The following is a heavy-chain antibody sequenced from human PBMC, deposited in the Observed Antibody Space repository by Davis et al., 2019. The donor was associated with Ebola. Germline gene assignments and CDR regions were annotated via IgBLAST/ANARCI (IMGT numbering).Heavy chain of an antibody. CDR3: AASNYDYYYYYGMDV. CDR2: IYYSGST. J-gene: IGHJ6*02. V-gene: IGHV4-59*08. CDR1: GGSISSYY. Sequence: PSETLSLTCTVSGGSISSYYWSWIRQPPGKGLEWIGYIYYSGSTNYNPSLKSRVTISVDTSKNQFSLKLSSVTAADTAVYYCAASNYDYYYYYGMDVWGQGTTVTVSS. D-gene: IGHD1-7*01.